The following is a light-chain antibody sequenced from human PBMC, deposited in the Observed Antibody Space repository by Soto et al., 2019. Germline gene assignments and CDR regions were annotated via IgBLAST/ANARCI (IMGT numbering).Light chain of an antibody. CDR3: ITYNGPPLS. CDR2: SAS. J-gene: IGKJ4*01. V-gene: IGKV1-27*01. CDR1: QGLGNY. Sequence: DMQMTQSPSSLSASVGDRVTITCRASQGLGNYLAWYQQKPGKAPNLLIYSASSLQSGVPSRFSGSGSGTDFTLTISGLQPEDVATYYCITYNGPPLSIGGGTKMEI.